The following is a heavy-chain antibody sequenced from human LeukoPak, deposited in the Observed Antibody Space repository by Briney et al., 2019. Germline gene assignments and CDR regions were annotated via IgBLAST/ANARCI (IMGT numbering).Heavy chain of an antibody. V-gene: IGHV3-23*01. CDR3: AKSRGESRGASNY. D-gene: IGHD1-26*01. J-gene: IGHJ4*02. CDR2: ISGSGDTT. Sequence: GGSLRLSCAASGFTFSSYAMNWVRQAPGKGLEWVSFISGSGDTTYYADSVKGRFTISRDSSKDTLYLQMNSLRAEDTAVYYCAKSRGESRGASNYWGQGTLVTVSS. CDR1: GFTFSSYA.